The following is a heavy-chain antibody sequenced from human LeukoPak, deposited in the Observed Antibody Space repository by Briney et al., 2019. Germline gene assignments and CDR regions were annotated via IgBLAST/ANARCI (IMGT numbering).Heavy chain of an antibody. CDR3: AKPPYSGYDWELFDY. CDR2: ISSSGSTI. Sequence: GGSLRLSCAASGFTFSSYEMNWVRQAPGKGLEWVSYISSSGSTIYYADPVKGRFTISRDNAKNSLYLQMNSLRAEDTAVYYCAKPPYSGYDWELFDYWGQGTLVTVSS. CDR1: GFTFSSYE. D-gene: IGHD5-12*01. V-gene: IGHV3-48*03. J-gene: IGHJ4*02.